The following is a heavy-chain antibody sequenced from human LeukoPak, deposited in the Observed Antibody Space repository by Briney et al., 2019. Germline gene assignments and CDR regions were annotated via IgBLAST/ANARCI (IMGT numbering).Heavy chain of an antibody. CDR2: INWSGGST. CDR3: AREGPPDIVVVPAAVDY. J-gene: IGHJ4*02. Sequence: GGSLRLSCADSGFTFDDYGMSWVRQAPGKGLEWVSGINWSGGSTGYADSVKGRFTISRDNAKNSLYLQMNSLRAEDTALYYCAREGPPDIVVVPAAVDYWGQGTLVTVSS. CDR1: GFTFDDYG. V-gene: IGHV3-20*04. D-gene: IGHD2-2*01.